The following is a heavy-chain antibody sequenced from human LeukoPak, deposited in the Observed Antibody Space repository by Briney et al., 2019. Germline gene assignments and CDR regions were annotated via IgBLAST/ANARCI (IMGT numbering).Heavy chain of an antibody. D-gene: IGHD3-10*01. CDR3: ARGQSRRFGELFGY. CDR1: GYNFTSYD. J-gene: IGHJ4*02. CDR2: INPNSGNT. Sequence: ASVKVSCKASGYNFTSYDINWVRQATGQGLEWMGWINPNSGNTGHAQKFQGRVTMTRNTSISTAYMELSSLRSEDTAVYFCARGQSRRFGELFGYWGQGTLVTVSS. V-gene: IGHV1-8*01.